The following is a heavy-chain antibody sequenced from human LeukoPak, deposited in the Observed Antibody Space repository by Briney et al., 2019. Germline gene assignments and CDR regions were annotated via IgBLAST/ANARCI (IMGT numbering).Heavy chain of an antibody. D-gene: IGHD3-22*01. CDR3: ARDGDYYDSSGYYSYFDY. J-gene: IGHJ4*02. V-gene: IGHV1-69*13. CDR2: IIPIFGTA. CDR1: GGTFSSYA. Sequence: GASVKVSCKASGGTFSSYAISWVRQAPGQALEWMGGIIPIFGTANYAQKFQGRVTITADESTSTAYMELSSLRSEDTAVYYCARDGDYYDSSGYYSYFDYWGQGTLVTVSS.